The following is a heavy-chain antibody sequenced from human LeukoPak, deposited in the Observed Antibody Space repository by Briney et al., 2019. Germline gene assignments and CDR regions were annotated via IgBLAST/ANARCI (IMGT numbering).Heavy chain of an antibody. D-gene: IGHD6-6*01. CDR2: IWYDGSNK. Sequence: PGRSLRLSCAASGFTLSCYGMHWVRQAPGRGLEWVAVIWYDGSNKYYADSVKGRLTISRDNSKNTMYLQMNSLRAEDTAVYYRARGNLAAPLDDWGQGTPVTASS. CDR3: ARGNLAAPLDD. CDR1: GFTLSCYG. J-gene: IGHJ4*02. V-gene: IGHV3-33*01.